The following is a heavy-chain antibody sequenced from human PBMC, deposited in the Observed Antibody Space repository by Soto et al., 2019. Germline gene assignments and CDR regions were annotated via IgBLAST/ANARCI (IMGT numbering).Heavy chain of an antibody. J-gene: IGHJ3*02. CDR2: ISYDGTNK. D-gene: IGHD2-21*02. Sequence: QVQLVESGGGVVQPGQSLRLSCAASGFSLSSYSMHWVRQAPGKGLVWVAFISYDGTNKYYADSVKGRFTISRDNSKNTLYLQMNSLRAEDTAVFYCATEAAVTEGDAFDIWGQGTMVTVSS. CDR1: GFSLSSYS. CDR3: ATEAAVTEGDAFDI. V-gene: IGHV3-30-3*01.